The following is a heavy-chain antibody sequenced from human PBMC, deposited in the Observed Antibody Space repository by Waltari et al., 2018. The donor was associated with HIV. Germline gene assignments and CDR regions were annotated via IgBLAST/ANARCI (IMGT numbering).Heavy chain of an antibody. CDR2: MRCSGGST. J-gene: IGHJ4*02. D-gene: IGHD5-12*01. CDR1: GFTFSSYA. V-gene: IGHV3-23*01. Sequence: VQLLESGGGLVQPGGSLRLSCAASGFTFSSYAMSWVRQAPGKGLGWGSAMRCSGGSTYDANSVKVRLTISRDNSKNTLYLQMNSLRAEDTSVYYCAKGVDIVANLDYWGQGTLVTVSS. CDR3: AKGVDIVANLDY.